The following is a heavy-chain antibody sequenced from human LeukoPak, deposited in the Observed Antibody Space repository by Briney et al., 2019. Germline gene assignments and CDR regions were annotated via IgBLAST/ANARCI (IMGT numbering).Heavy chain of an antibody. CDR1: GITFSSYG. V-gene: IGHV4-34*01. J-gene: IGHJ4*02. CDR2: IDYSGAS. D-gene: IGHD1-26*01. CDR3: ASALAGGVPFDY. Sequence: SGGSLRLSCAASGITFSSYGMSWVRQAPGKGLEWIGEIDYSGASICNPSLKSRVTISVDTSKNQFSLKLSSVTAADTAVYYCASALAGGVPFDYWGQGTLVTVSS.